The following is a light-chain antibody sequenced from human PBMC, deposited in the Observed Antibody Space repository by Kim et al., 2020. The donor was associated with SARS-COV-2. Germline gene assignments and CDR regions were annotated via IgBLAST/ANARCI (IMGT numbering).Light chain of an antibody. V-gene: IGLV1-40*03. Sequence: GVTIFCTGSSSNIGAGYDVHWYQQLPGTSPKLLIYGNTNRPSGVPDRFSGSKSGASASLAITGLQADDEADYYCQTYDFSLSLWVFGGGTQLTVL. J-gene: IGLJ3*02. CDR1: SSNIGAGYD. CDR2: GNT. CDR3: QTYDFSLSLWV.